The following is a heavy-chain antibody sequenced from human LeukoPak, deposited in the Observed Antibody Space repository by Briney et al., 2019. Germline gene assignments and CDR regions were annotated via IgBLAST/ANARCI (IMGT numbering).Heavy chain of an antibody. CDR3: ARAKPKNMVRGLIMRRESRYYFDY. Sequence: GGSLRLSCAASGFSFSNYGMHWVRQAPGKGLEWVAFIRFDGRNKYYADSVKGRFTISRDNSKTTQYLQMNSLRAEDTAVYYCARAKPKNMVRGLIMRRESRYYFDYWGQGTLVTVSS. D-gene: IGHD3-10*01. CDR1: GFSFSNYG. CDR2: IRFDGRNK. J-gene: IGHJ4*02. V-gene: IGHV3-30*02.